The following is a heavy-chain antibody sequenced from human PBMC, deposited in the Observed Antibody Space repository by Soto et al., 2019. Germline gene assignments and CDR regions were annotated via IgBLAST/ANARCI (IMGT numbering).Heavy chain of an antibody. V-gene: IGHV3-23*01. J-gene: IGHJ4*02. CDR1: GFTFSSYA. CDR3: AKWRLDY. Sequence: EVQLLESGGGLVQPGGSLRLSCAASGFTFSSYAMSWVRQAPGKGLEWVSAISGSGGSTYYADSVKGRFTISRDNSKNTRNLRMNRVRAEDTAVYYCAKWRLDYRGKRTLVPVSS. CDR2: ISGSGGST.